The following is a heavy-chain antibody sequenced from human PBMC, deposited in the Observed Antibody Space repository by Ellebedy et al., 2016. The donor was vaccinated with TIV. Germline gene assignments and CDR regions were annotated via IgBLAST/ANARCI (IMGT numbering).Heavy chain of an antibody. D-gene: IGHD6-19*01. J-gene: IGHJ4*02. CDR1: GDSLSSSTYY. V-gene: IGHV4-39*07. Sequence: MPSETLSLTCTVSGDSLSSSTYYLGWFRQPPGKGLEWIGSIFRSGNTYFNPSLKGRAILSIDTSKTQFSLNLNSVTAADTAVFYCARDQGGWLNYGGRGTLVTVSS. CDR2: IFRSGNT. CDR3: ARDQGGWLNY.